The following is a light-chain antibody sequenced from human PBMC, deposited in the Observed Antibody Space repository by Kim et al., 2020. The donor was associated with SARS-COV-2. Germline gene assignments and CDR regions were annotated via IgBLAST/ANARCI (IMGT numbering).Light chain of an antibody. J-gene: IGKJ4*01. CDR2: GAS. Sequence: PGERVTLSCSASQSVNNRVAWYQQQPGQAPRRLIYGASTRATDISARFSGSGSGTEFTLTIRSLQSEDLAVYYCQQYDDWPLLTFGGGTKVDIK. V-gene: IGKV3-15*01. CDR3: QQYDDWPLLT. CDR1: QSVNNR.